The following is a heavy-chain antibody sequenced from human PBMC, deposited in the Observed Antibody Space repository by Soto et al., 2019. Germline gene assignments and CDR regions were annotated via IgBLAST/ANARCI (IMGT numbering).Heavy chain of an antibody. CDR2: INPASQLR. Sequence: QVVLLQSGTEVKRPGSSVKVSCKASGVPFNSYGFAWVRQAPGRGLEWVGRINPASQLRNYEQSLQGRGTITGNTSTITAYMELSVLTSEDRAVYYCARMKLARLDHWGKGTLVTVSS. V-gene: IGHV1-69*09. J-gene: IGHJ4*02. CDR3: ARMKLARLDH. CDR1: GVPFNSYG.